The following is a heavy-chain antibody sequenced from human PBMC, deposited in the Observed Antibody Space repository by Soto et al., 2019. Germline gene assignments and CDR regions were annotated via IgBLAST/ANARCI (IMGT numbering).Heavy chain of an antibody. CDR3: ARNHLPYYDDSSGDDAFGI. V-gene: IGHV1-46*01. Sequence: ASVKVSCKASGYTFTSYYMHWVRQAPGQGLEWMGIINSSGGSTSYAQKFQGRVTMTRDTSTSTVYMGLSSLRSEDTAVYYCARNHLPYYDDSSGDDAFGIWGQGTMVTVSS. CDR2: INSSGGST. J-gene: IGHJ3*02. D-gene: IGHD3-22*01. CDR1: GYTFTSYY.